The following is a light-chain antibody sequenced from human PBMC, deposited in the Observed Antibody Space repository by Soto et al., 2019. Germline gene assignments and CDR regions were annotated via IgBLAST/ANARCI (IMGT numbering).Light chain of an antibody. CDR2: TSF. CDR1: QSIGTF. CDR3: QQAFSAEWT. Sequence: QIAQSPSPLSASVGDRVSITCPASQSIGTFLNWYQQKPGEAPNLLIHTSFTLYSGVPSRFSGTGSGTDFTLTISSLQPEDFATYFCQQAFSAEWTFGQGTKVDIK. J-gene: IGKJ1*01. V-gene: IGKV1-39*01.